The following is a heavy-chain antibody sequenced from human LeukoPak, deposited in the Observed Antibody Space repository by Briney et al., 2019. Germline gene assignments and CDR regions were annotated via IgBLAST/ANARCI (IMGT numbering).Heavy chain of an antibody. Sequence: GGSLRLSCAGSGYSFIDYEMNWVRQAPGRGLEGVAYIWSSGTVTHYTDSVKDRFTISRDNGKNSLFLQMNGLRAEDTAVYYCAIERSFCEGDCSDYWGQGTLVTVSS. CDR3: AIERSFCEGDCSDY. J-gene: IGHJ4*02. CDR2: IWSSGTVT. D-gene: IGHD2-21*01. CDR1: GYSFIDYE. V-gene: IGHV3-48*03.